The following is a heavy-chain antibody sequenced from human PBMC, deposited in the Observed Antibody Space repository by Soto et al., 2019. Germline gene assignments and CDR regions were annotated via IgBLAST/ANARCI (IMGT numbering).Heavy chain of an antibody. Sequence: QVQLAQSGAEVKKPGSSVKVSCKASGGTFSTYTITCVRQAPRHGLEWLGRIIHIIGIINYAQKWQGRVPITADEFTCTAYMKLTRLRSGDTAVYYCAGDPDSHYIDSHASSYPWAKGTLVTVYS. CDR3: AGDPDSHYIDSHASSYP. J-gene: IGHJ5*02. CDR1: GGTFSTYT. V-gene: IGHV1-69*02. D-gene: IGHD3-22*01. CDR2: IIHIIGII.